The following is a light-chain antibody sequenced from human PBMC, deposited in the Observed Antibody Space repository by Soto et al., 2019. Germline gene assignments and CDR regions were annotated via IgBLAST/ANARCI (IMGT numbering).Light chain of an antibody. V-gene: IGKV3-20*01. Sequence: ETVLTQSPGTLSLSPGERATLSCRASQSVSRSYVAWYQQKLGQAPRLLIHGASSRATGIPDRFSGSGSGTDFTLTISRLEPEDVAVYYCQQYDSSPYTFGQGTKLEIK. CDR3: QQYDSSPYT. J-gene: IGKJ2*01. CDR2: GAS. CDR1: QSVSRSY.